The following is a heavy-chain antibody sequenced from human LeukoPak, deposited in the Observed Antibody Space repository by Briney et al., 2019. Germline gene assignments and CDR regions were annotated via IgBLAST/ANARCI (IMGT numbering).Heavy chain of an antibody. D-gene: IGHD2-2*01. CDR1: GYTFTNYG. CDR2: ISPYNGDT. J-gene: IGHJ5*02. V-gene: IGHV1-18*01. CDR3: ARVGEGHCSTTSCYWTRFDP. Sequence: GASVKVSCKASGYTFTNYGITWVRQAPGQGLEWMGWISPYNGDTNYAQNLQGRVTMTTDTSTGTAYMDLRSLISDDTAVYCCARVGEGHCSTTSCYWTRFDPWGQGTLVTVSS.